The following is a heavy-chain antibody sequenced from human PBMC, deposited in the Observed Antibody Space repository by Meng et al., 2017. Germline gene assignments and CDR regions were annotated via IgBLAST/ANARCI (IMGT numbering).Heavy chain of an antibody. CDR3: ARGPTTMAHDFDY. Sequence: QGHLHPGGGGPLKPSEAPSPTLACLGWVFTWFFRGLAPPPPGEGVGWIGEINHSGSTNYNPSLESRATISVDTSQNNLSLKLSSVTAADSAVYYCARGPTTMAHDFDYWGQGTLVTVSS. J-gene: IGHJ4*02. CDR1: WVFTWFF. D-gene: IGHD4-11*01. V-gene: IGHV4-34*01. CDR2: INHSGST.